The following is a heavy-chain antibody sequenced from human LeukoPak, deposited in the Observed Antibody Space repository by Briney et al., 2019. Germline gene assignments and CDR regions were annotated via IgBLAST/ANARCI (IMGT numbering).Heavy chain of an antibody. CDR2: IKQDGSEK. CDR3: ARRYCSSTSCYPHFDY. Sequence: GGSLRLSCAASGFTFSSYWMSWVRQAPGKGLEWVANIKQDGSEKYYVDSVKGRFTISRDSAKNSLYLQMNSLRAEDTAVYYCARRYCSSTSCYPHFDYWGQGTLVTVSS. D-gene: IGHD2-2*01. V-gene: IGHV3-7*01. CDR1: GFTFSSYW. J-gene: IGHJ4*02.